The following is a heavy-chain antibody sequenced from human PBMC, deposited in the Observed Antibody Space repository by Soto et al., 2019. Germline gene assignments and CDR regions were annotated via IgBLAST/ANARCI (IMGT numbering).Heavy chain of an antibody. J-gene: IGHJ4*01. CDR3: ARGGKYYQQETYFFDY. Sequence: PSETLSLTCTVSVGSISSCGYYWAWLRQPPGRGLEWIGSIYYNGDTYFYPSLKSRVTISVDTSKNQFSLKLTSVTAADTALYFCARGGKYYQQETYFFDYWGQGSLVTVSS. V-gene: IGHV4-39*01. CDR2: IYYNGDT. D-gene: IGHD3-16*01. CDR1: VGSISSCGYY.